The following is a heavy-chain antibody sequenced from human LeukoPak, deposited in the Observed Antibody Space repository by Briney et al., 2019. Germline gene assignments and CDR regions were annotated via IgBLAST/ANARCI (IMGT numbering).Heavy chain of an antibody. V-gene: IGHV1-69*04. CDR2: IIPILGIA. D-gene: IGHD3-10*01. CDR1: GGTFSSYA. CDR3: ARELTMVRGVRGAFDI. J-gene: IGHJ3*02. Sequence: SLKVSCKASGGTFSSYAISWVRQAPGQGLEWMGRIIPILGIANYAQKFQGRVTITADKSTSTAYMELSSLRSEDTAVYYCARELTMVRGVRGAFDIWGQGAMVTVSS.